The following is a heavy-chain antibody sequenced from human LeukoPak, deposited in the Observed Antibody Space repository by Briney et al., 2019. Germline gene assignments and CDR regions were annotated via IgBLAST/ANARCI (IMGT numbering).Heavy chain of an antibody. D-gene: IGHD3-16*01. Sequence: PGGSLRLSCAASGFTFSSYAMHWVRQAPGKGLEWVAVISYDGTNKYYADSVKGRFTISRDNSKNTLYLQMNSLRAEDMAVYYCAKADHPYDYVWGSYEGLFDYWGQGTLVTVSS. V-gene: IGHV3-30-3*01. CDR2: ISYDGTNK. J-gene: IGHJ4*02. CDR3: AKADHPYDYVWGSYEGLFDY. CDR1: GFTFSSYA.